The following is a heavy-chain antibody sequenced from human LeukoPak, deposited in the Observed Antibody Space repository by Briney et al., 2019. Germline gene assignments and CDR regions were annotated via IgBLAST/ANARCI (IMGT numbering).Heavy chain of an antibody. V-gene: IGHV3-48*01. CDR3: ARVRDAYNYFHY. J-gene: IGHJ4*02. CDR1: GFTFGSYS. CDR2: ITGAGSTM. D-gene: IGHD2-2*01. Sequence: GGSLRLSCVASGFTFGSYSMTWVRQAPGKGLEWVSYITGAGSTMYYADSVKGRFTISRDNAKNSLYLQMNSLRAEDTAVYYCARVRDAYNYFHYWGQGTLVTVSS.